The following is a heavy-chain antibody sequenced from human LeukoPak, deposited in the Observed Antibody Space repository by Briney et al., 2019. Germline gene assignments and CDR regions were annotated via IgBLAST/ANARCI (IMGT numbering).Heavy chain of an antibody. V-gene: IGHV1-69*04. CDR3: ARGRIRDYYDSSGYYFRGYYYGVDV. CDR1: GGTFSSYA. Sequence: ASVKVSCKASGGTFSSYAISWVRQAPGQGLEWMGRIIPILSIANYAQKFQGRVTITADKSTSTAYMELSSLRSEDTAVYYCARGRIRDYYDSSGYYFRGYYYGVDVWGQGTTVTVSS. CDR2: IIPILSIA. D-gene: IGHD3-22*01. J-gene: IGHJ6*02.